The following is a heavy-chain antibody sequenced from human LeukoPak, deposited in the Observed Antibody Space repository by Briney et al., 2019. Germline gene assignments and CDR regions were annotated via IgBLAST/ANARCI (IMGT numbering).Heavy chain of an antibody. Sequence: GESLKISCKGSGYSFTSYWIGWVRPMPGKGLEWMGIIYPGDSDTRYSPSFQGQVTISADKSISTAYLQWSSLKASDTAMYYCARGFIEWELGDAFDIWGQGTMVTVSS. CDR3: ARGFIEWELGDAFDI. D-gene: IGHD1-26*01. V-gene: IGHV5-51*01. CDR1: GYSFTSYW. CDR2: IYPGDSDT. J-gene: IGHJ3*02.